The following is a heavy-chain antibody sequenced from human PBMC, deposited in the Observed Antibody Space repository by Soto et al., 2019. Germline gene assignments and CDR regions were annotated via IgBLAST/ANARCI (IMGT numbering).Heavy chain of an antibody. CDR3: VRLVSRRSFDF. Sequence: QEQLVESGGGLVKPGGSLRLYCAASGFNLDDYYMSWIRQAPGKGLEYLSYISSLNQYNNYADSVKGRFTISIDKAKKSLELQMSSLRSDDTAVYYCVRLVSRRSFDFWGRGTLVSVSS. CDR1: GFNLDDYY. J-gene: IGHJ4*02. CDR2: ISSLNQYN. D-gene: IGHD3-3*01. V-gene: IGHV3-11*06.